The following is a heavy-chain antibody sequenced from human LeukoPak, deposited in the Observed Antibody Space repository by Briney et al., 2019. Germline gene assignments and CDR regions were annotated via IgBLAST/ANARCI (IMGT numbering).Heavy chain of an antibody. Sequence: GGSLRLSCAASGFTFSSYAMSWVRQAPGKGLEWVSAISGSGGSTYCADSVKGRFTISRDNSKNTLYLQMNSLRAEDTAVYYCAKDLGLYYYYGMDVWGKGTTVTVSS. CDR2: ISGSGGST. J-gene: IGHJ6*04. D-gene: IGHD7-27*01. CDR3: AKDLGLYYYYGMDV. V-gene: IGHV3-23*01. CDR1: GFTFSSYA.